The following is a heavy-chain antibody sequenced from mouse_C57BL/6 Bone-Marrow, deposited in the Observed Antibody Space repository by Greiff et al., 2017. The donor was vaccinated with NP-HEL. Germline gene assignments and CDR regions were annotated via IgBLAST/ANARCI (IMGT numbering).Heavy chain of an antibody. V-gene: IGHV1-62-2*01. CDR2: FYPGSGSI. Sequence: VQVVESGAELVKPGASVKLSCKASGYTFTEYTIHWVKQRSGQGLEWIGWFYPGSGSIKYNEKFKDKATLTADKSSSTVYMELSRLTSEDSAVYFCARHEGNYYGHDYWGQGTTLTVSS. J-gene: IGHJ2*01. CDR1: GYTFTEYT. CDR3: ARHEGNYYGHDY. D-gene: IGHD1-1*01.